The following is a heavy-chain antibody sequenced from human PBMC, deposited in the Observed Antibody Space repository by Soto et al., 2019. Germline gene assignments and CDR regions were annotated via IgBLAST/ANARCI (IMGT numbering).Heavy chain of an antibody. J-gene: IGHJ4*02. Sequence: EVQLLESGGGLVQPGGSLRLSCAASGFTFSSYAMSWVRQAPGKGLEWVSAISGSGGSTYYADSVKGRFTISRNNSKNTLYLQMNSLRAEDTAVYYCAKDRGQWELLSEFDYWGQGTLVTVSS. CDR3: AKDRGQWELLSEFDY. CDR2: ISGSGGST. D-gene: IGHD1-26*01. V-gene: IGHV3-23*01. CDR1: GFTFSSYA.